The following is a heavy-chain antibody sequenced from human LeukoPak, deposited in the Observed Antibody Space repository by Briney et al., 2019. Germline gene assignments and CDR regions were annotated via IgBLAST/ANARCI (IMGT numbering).Heavy chain of an antibody. J-gene: IGHJ3*02. V-gene: IGHV3-23*01. D-gene: IGHD2-8*01. Sequence: GGSLRLSCAASGFTFGSYAMSWVRQAPGKGLEWVSAISGSVGSTYYVDSVKGRFTISRDDSKNTLYLQMNSLRAEDTAVYYCAKDYSIVLMVYAFGHDAFDIWGQGTMVTVSS. CDR3: AKDYSIVLMVYAFGHDAFDI. CDR2: ISGSVGST. CDR1: GFTFGSYA.